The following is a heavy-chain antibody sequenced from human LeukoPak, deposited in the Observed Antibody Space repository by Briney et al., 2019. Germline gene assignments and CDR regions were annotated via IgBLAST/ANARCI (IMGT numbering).Heavy chain of an antibody. CDR3: ARARLKRYSYGSRRGWFDP. CDR1: GGSISSYY. V-gene: IGHV4-59*01. Sequence: PSETLSLTCTVSGGSISSYYWSWIRQPPGKGLEWIGYIYYSGSTNYNPSLKSRVTISVDTSKNQFSLKLSSVTAADTAVYYCARARLKRYSYGSRRGWFDPWGQGTLVTVSS. CDR2: IYYSGST. J-gene: IGHJ5*02. D-gene: IGHD5-18*01.